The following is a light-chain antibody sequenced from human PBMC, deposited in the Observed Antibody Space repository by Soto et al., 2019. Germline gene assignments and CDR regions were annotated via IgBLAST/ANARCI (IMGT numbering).Light chain of an antibody. CDR3: MQRLEFPLT. CDR2: TVS. Sequence: IVMAQTPLSLPATPCEPASISCMSSQCPLDRDDGNIYLDWYVQKPGQSPQLLIYTVSYRAPGVPDRFSGIGSGTDFTLQISRVEADDVGVYYCMQRLEFPLTFGGGTKVDIK. V-gene: IGKV2-40*01. J-gene: IGKJ4*01. CDR1: QCPLDRDDGNIY.